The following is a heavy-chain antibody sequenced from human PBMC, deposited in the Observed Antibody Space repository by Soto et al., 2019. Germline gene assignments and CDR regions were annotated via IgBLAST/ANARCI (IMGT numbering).Heavy chain of an antibody. Sequence: SQTLSLTCVISGDSVSSNSAAWNWIRQSPSRGLEWLGRTYYRSKWYNDYAVSVKSRITINPDTSKNQFSLQLNSVTPEDTAVYYCARAPYSSSWIPSYYYYGMDVWGQGTTVTVSS. J-gene: IGHJ6*02. V-gene: IGHV6-1*01. CDR2: TYYRSKWYN. CDR3: ARAPYSSSWIPSYYYYGMDV. CDR1: GDSVSSNSAA. D-gene: IGHD6-13*01.